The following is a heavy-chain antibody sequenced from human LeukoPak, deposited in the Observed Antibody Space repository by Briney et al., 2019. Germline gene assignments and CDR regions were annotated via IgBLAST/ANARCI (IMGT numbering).Heavy chain of an antibody. CDR1: GFTFSSYG. CDR2: IRYDGSNK. V-gene: IGHV3-30*02. CDR3: ASPENLRITIFGVVMGPMDV. J-gene: IGHJ6*04. D-gene: IGHD3-3*01. Sequence: GGSLRLSCAASGFTFSSYGMHWVRQAPGKGLEWVAFIRYDGSNKYYADSVKGRFTISRDNSKNTLYLQMNSLRAEDTAVYYCASPENLRITIFGVVMGPMDVWGKGTTVTVSS.